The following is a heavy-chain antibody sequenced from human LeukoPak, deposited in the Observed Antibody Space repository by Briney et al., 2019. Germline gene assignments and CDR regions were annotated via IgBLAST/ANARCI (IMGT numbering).Heavy chain of an antibody. CDR1: GFSLSTTGVA. CDR2: IYWDNNK. D-gene: IGHD5-18*01. J-gene: IGHJ4*02. Sequence: SGPTLVKPTQILALTCSFSGFSLSTTGVAVGWIRQPLGRALEWLALIYWDNNKVSSPSLKNRLTITKDTFKNRVVLTMTDVDPEDTATYFCAHYVDTARGGPFFDYWGQGTLVTVSA. V-gene: IGHV2-5*02. CDR3: AHYVDTARGGPFFDY.